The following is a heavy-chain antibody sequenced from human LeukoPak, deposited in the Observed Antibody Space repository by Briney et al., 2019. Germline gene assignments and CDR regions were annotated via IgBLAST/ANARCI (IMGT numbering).Heavy chain of an antibody. D-gene: IGHD6-6*01. CDR2: IYTSGST. CDR3: ARESYSSSYLFDF. J-gene: IGHJ4*02. V-gene: IGHV4-4*07. Sequence: PSETLSLTCTVSGVSISSYDWSWIRQPAGKGLEWIGRIYTSGSTNYNPSLKSRVTMTVDTSKNQISLKEKSVSAADTAVYYCARESYSSSYLFDFWGQGTLVTVSS. CDR1: GVSISSYD.